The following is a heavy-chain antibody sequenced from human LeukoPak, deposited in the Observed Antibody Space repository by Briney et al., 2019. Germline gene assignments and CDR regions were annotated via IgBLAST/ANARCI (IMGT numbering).Heavy chain of an antibody. D-gene: IGHD2-8*01. CDR3: ARGAGGCPYYYYCYMDV. CDR2: INPNSGGT. J-gene: IGHJ6*03. CDR1: GYTFTGYY. V-gene: IGHV1-2*02. Sequence: GASVKVSCKASGYTFTGYYMHWVRQAPGQGLEWMGWINPNSGGTNYAQKFQGRVTMTRDTSISTAYMELSRLRSDDTAVYYCARGAGGCPYYYYCYMDVWGKGTTVTVSS.